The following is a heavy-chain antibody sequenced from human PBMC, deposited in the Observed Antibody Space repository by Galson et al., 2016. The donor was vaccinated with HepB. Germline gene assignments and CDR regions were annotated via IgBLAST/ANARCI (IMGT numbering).Heavy chain of an antibody. D-gene: IGHD4-17*01. Sequence: SLRLSCAASGFIFSSYWMHWVRQVPGKGLVWVSRINSAGSGTSSAASVKGRITISRDNAKNTLYLQMNSLRAEDTALYYCAREDYGDDPIYYYYYGMDVWGQGTTVTVSS. V-gene: IGHV3-74*01. J-gene: IGHJ6*02. CDR1: GFIFSSYW. CDR3: AREDYGDDPIYYYYYGMDV. CDR2: INSAGSGT.